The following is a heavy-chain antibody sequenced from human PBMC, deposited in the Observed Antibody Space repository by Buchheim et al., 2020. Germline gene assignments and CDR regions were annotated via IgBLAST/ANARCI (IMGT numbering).Heavy chain of an antibody. CDR1: GGSISSSSYY. V-gene: IGHV4-39*01. D-gene: IGHD6-19*01. Sequence: QLQLQESGPGLVKPSETLSLTCTVSGGSISSSSYYWGWIRQPPGKGLEWIGSIYYSGSTYYNPSLKSRVTISVDTSKNQFSLKLSSVTAADTAVYYCARFEAVTVKAGTSLLNYWGQGTL. J-gene: IGHJ4*02. CDR2: IYYSGST. CDR3: ARFEAVTVKAGTSLLNY.